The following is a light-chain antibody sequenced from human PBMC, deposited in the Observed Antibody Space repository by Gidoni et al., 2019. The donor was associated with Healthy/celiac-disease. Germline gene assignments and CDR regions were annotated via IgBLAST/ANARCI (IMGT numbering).Light chain of an antibody. CDR2: AA. CDR1: QGISNY. V-gene: IGKV1-27*01. J-gene: IGKJ3*01. Sequence: DIQMTQSPSSLSASVGDRVTITCRASQGISNYLAWYQQKPGKVPKLLIYAAFSGSGSGTDFTLTISSLQPEDVATYYCQKYNSALHTFGPGTKVDIK. CDR3: QKYNSALHT.